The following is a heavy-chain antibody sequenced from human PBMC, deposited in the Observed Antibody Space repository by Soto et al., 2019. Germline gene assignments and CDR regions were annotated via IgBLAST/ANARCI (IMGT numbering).Heavy chain of an antibody. D-gene: IGHD3-10*01. Sequence: GSAGQATSEASGYSITGSGIRSGRQAPGQGHEWMGWISAYNGNTNYAQKLQGRVTMTTDTSTSTAYMELRSLRSDDTAVYYCARDLEWRNYVVGGGRNYCYGIVVWGQGTTVTGYS. CDR3: ARDLEWRNYVVGGGRNYCYGIVV. V-gene: IGHV1-18*01. CDR1: GYSITGSG. J-gene: IGHJ6*02. CDR2: ISAYNGNT.